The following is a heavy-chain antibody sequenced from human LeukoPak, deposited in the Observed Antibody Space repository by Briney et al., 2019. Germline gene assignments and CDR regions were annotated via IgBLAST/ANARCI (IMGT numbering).Heavy chain of an antibody. CDR1: GFTFSSYW. V-gene: IGHV3-74*01. J-gene: IGHJ4*02. CDR3: ARTLNWAFYF. D-gene: IGHD7-27*01. CDR2: INTDGRCT. Sequence: PGGSRRLSCAASGFTFSSYWMHWVRHAPGKGLVWVSRINTDGRCTNYADSVKGRFTISRDNAKNTLYLQMNSLRAEDTAVYYCARTLNWAFYFWGQGTLVTVSS.